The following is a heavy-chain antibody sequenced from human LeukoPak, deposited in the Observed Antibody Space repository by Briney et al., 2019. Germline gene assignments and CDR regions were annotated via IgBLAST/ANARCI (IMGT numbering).Heavy chain of an antibody. CDR3: ARGRSITLLRGVAMSVGFDI. Sequence: GGSRRLSCAASGFTFSTYSMNWVRQAPGKGLEWVSFIDTTISYIYYGDSVKGRFTISRDNAKNSLYLQMNGLRAEDTAVYYCARGRSITLLRGVAMSVGFDIWGQEAMVTV. J-gene: IGHJ3*02. D-gene: IGHD3-10*01. CDR2: IDTTISYI. CDR1: GFTFSTYS. V-gene: IGHV3-21*01.